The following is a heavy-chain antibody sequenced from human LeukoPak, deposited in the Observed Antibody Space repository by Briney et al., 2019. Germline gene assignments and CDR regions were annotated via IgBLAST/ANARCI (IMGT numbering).Heavy chain of an antibody. CDR1: GYTFDNYG. V-gene: IGHV3-20*04. CDR3: AEGTDWAGYPSDY. D-gene: IGHD3/OR15-3a*01. J-gene: IGHJ4*02. Sequence: PGGSLRLSCAASGYTFDNYGMSWVRQAPGKGLEWVSGINWNGGSTGYAHNVKGRVTITRDTAKNTPYMQMGSLRAEDTAVYYCAEGTDWAGYPSDYWGQGSLVTVSS. CDR2: INWNGGST.